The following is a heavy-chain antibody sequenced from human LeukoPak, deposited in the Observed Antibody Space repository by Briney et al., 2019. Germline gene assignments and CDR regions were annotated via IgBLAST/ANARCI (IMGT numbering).Heavy chain of an antibody. V-gene: IGHV1-69*13. CDR1: GGTFSSYA. Sequence: SVKVSCKASGGTFSSYAISWVRQAPGQGLEWMGGIIPIFGTANYAQKFQGRVTITADESTSTAYMELSSMRSEDTAVYYCASLDYYGSGGTPNTYYYYYYMDVWGKGTTVTISS. D-gene: IGHD3-10*01. CDR3: ASLDYYGSGGTPNTYYYYYYMDV. J-gene: IGHJ6*03. CDR2: IIPIFGTA.